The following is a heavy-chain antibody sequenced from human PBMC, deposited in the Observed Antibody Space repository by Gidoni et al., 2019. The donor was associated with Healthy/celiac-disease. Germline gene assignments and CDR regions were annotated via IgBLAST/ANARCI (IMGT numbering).Heavy chain of an antibody. CDR2: INWNGGST. D-gene: IGHD2-15*01. Sequence: EVQLVESGGGVVRPGGSLRLSCSASGFPFDDYGMSWVRQAPGKGLEWVSGINWNGGSTGYADSVKGRFTISRDNAKNSLYLQMNSLRAEDTALYYCARDGPISSRLLAFYFDYWGQGTLVTVSS. V-gene: IGHV3-20*04. CDR3: ARDGPISSRLLAFYFDY. J-gene: IGHJ4*02. CDR1: GFPFDDYG.